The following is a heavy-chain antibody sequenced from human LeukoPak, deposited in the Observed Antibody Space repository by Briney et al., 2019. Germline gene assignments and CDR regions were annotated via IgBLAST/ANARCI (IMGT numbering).Heavy chain of an antibody. CDR1: GFTFNTYS. D-gene: IGHD2/OR15-2a*01. J-gene: IGHJ6*03. V-gene: IGHV3-21*01. CDR2: ISSSSSYM. CDR3: ARTERPVRYETILSHMDV. Sequence: PGGSLRLSCAASGFTFNTYSMNWVRLAPGKGLEWVSSISSSSSYMYYADSMKARFTISRDNAKNSLYLQLNSLRAEDTAVYYCARTERPVRYETILSHMDVWGKGTTVTVSS.